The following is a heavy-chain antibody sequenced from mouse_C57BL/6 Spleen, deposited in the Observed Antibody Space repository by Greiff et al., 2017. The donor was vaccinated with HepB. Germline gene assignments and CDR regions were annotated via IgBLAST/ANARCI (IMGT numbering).Heavy chain of an antibody. CDR2: IRNKANNHAT. V-gene: IGHV6-6*01. D-gene: IGHD2-4*01. CDR1: GFTFSDAW. J-gene: IGHJ3*01. Sequence: EVHLVESGGGLVQPGGSMKLSCAASGFTFSDAWMDWVRQSPEKGLEWVAEIRNKANNHATYYAESVKGRFTISRDDSKSSVYLQMNSLRAEDTGIYYCTRMDYDSAGFAYWGQGTLVTVSA. CDR3: TRMDYDSAGFAY.